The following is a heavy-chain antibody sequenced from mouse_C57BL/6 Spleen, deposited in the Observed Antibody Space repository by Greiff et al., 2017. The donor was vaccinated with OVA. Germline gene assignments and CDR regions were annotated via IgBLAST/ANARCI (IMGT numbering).Heavy chain of an antibody. Sequence: VQLQQSGAELVRPGTSVKVSCKASGYAFTNYLIEWVKQRPGQGLEWIGVINPGSGGTNYNEKFQGKATLTADKSSSTADMQLSSLTSEDSAVYFCAREGYYGSSCGFAYWGQGTLVTVAA. CDR3: AREGYYGSSCGFAY. V-gene: IGHV1-54*01. D-gene: IGHD1-1*01. CDR2: INPGSGGT. CDR1: GYAFTNYL. J-gene: IGHJ3*01.